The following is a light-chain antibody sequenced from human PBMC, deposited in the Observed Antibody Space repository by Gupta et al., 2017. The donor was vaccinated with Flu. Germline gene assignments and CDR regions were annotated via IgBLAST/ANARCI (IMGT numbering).Light chain of an antibody. J-gene: IGKJ5*01. CDR1: QGISKY. CDR3: QKYNSALT. Sequence: VGDRVTITCRASQGISKYLAWYQQKPGKVPKLLIYAASTLQSGVPSRFSGSGSGTDFTLTISSLQPEDVATYYCQKYNSALTFGQGTRLEIK. V-gene: IGKV1-27*01. CDR2: AAS.